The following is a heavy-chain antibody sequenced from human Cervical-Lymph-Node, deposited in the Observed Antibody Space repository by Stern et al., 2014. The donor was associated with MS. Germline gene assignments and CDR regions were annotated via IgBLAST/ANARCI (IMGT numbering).Heavy chain of an antibody. D-gene: IGHD3-3*01. V-gene: IGHV3-53*01. J-gene: IGHJ3*02. CDR2: IYTDGRT. CDR1: GFTVSSNY. CDR3: ARAIFGVVTPTMAPDAFDI. Sequence: EMQLVESGGGLIQPGGSLRLSCAASGFTVSSNYMSWVRQSPGTGLQWVSLIYTDGRTYYADSVKGRFTISRDHSKKTLDLQMNSLGAEDTALYYCARAIFGVVTPTMAPDAFDIWGQGTMVTVSS.